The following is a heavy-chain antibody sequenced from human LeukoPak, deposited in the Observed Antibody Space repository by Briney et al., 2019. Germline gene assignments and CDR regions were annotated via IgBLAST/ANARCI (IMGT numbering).Heavy chain of an antibody. V-gene: IGHV3-15*01. CDR2: IKSKADGGTT. CDR1: GFTLSNAW. Sequence: GGSLRLSCAASGFTLSNAWMSWVRQAPGKGLEEVGRIKSKADGGTTDHAAPVKGRFIVSRDDSKNTLYLQLHSLEIEDTGVYYCTTEIRWDLPSLDYWGQGTLVTVSS. D-gene: IGHD1-26*01. CDR3: TTEIRWDLPSLDY. J-gene: IGHJ4*02.